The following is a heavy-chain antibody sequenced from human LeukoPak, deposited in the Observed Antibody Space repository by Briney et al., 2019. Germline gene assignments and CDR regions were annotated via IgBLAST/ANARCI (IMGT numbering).Heavy chain of an antibody. D-gene: IGHD1-26*01. V-gene: IGHV3-72*01. J-gene: IGHJ4*02. Sequence: PGGSLRLSCAASGFTFSDHYMDWVRQAPGMGLEWVGRARNKANSYTTEYAASVKGRFTISRDDSKNSLYLQMNSLKTEDTAVYYCARVEVGATWPTDYWGQGTLVTVSS. CDR1: GFTFSDHY. CDR2: ARNKANSYTT. CDR3: ARVEVGATWPTDY.